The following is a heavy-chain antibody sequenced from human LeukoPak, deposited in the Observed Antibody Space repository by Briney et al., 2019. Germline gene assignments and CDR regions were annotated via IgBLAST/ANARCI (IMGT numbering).Heavy chain of an antibody. CDR1: GYTFSYHY. D-gene: IGHD2-2*01. V-gene: IGHV1-18*04. Sequence: EASVKVSCKPSGYTFSYHYVTWVRQAPGQGLQWMGWISGYNGKTSYARNLEGRVTMTTDTSTTTAYLELRSLTSDDTAIYYCAREETNVWPPYLYYWGKGTLVTVSS. CDR2: ISGYNGKT. J-gene: IGHJ4*02. CDR3: AREETNVWPPYLYY.